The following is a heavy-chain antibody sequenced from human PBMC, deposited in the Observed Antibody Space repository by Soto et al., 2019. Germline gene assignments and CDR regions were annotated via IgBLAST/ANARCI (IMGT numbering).Heavy chain of an antibody. Sequence: SGPTLVNPTETLTLTCTFSGFSLTTGGVGVGWIRQPPGRSPEWLAVSYWNDDRRRSPSLEHRLTITKDTSKNQVVLTMTNMDPVDTATYYCIYRRASWDYHGLDVWGQGIQVTVSS. CDR3: IYRRASWDYHGLDV. CDR1: GFSLTTGGVG. J-gene: IGHJ6*02. V-gene: IGHV2-5*01. D-gene: IGHD3-3*02. CDR2: SYWNDDR.